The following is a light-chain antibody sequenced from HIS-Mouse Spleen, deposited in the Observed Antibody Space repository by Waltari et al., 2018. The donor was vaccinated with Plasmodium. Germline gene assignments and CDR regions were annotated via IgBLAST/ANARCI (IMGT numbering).Light chain of an antibody. V-gene: IGKV3-20*01. CDR2: GAS. J-gene: IGKJ2*01. CDR1: QSVSSSY. CDR3: QQYGSSPYT. Sequence: IVLTQSPGTLSLSPGERATLSCRASQSVSSSYLAGYQQKPGQAPRLLIYGASSRATGIPDRFSGSGSGTDFTLTISRREPEDFAVYYCQQYGSSPYTFGQGNKLEIK.